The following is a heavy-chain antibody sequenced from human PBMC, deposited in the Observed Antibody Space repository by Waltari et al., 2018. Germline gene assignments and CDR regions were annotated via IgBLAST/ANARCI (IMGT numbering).Heavy chain of an antibody. V-gene: IGHV3-7*01. J-gene: IGHJ3*02. CDR1: GITVSSDW. CDR2: INQDGSKK. Sequence: EVQLVESGGGLVQPGGSLRLSCTASGITVSSDWVTWFRQAPGKGLEWVANINQDGSKKNYVDAVKGRFTISRDNAMNSVHLQMDSLRAEDTALYYCARDVSPDCGAGCYLDAFDIWGQGTRVTVSS. CDR3: ARDVSPDCGAGCYLDAFDI. D-gene: IGHD2-15*01.